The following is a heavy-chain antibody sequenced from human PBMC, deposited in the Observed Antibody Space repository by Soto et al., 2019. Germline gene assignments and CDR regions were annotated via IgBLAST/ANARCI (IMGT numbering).Heavy chain of an antibody. J-gene: IGHJ4*02. D-gene: IGHD1-1*01. CDR1: GFTFTSYG. Sequence: QVQLVQSGAEVKKPGASVKVSCKASGFTFTSYGFSWVRQAPGEGREWMGWVSAYNGYTTYAQKLQGRVTMTTDTSKSTASMELRGVSSDDTAVYNCASAGTSIAVALFESWGQGTLVTVSS. V-gene: IGHV1-18*01. CDR2: VSAYNGYT. CDR3: ASAGTSIAVALFES.